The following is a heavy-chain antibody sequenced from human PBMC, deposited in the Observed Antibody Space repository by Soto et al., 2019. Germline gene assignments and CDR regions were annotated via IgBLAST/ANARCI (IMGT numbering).Heavy chain of an antibody. J-gene: IGHJ4*02. CDR1: GFTFSSHN. CDR2: ITGSSSYI. V-gene: IGHV3-21*01. CDR3: ARGGSFFDY. Sequence: GGSLRLSCAASGFTFSSHNMNWVRQAPGKGLEWVSSITGSSSYIYNADSVKGRFTISRDDAQNSLYLQMNSLRAEDTAVYYCARGGSFFDYWGQGALVTVSS.